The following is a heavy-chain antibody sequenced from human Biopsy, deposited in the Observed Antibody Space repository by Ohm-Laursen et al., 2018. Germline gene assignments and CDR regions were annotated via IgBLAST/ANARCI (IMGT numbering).Heavy chain of an antibody. CDR3: ARAGPYYSDF. CDR1: GFPFSNYA. Sequence: SLRLSCSAPGFPFSNYAMTWVRQAPGKGLECVSSIGSDARSTLYADSVQGRFTISRDNSKNTLYLQIDNLRAEDTALYYCARAGPYYSDFWGQGTLVTVSS. V-gene: IGHV3-23*01. CDR2: IGSDARST. J-gene: IGHJ4*02.